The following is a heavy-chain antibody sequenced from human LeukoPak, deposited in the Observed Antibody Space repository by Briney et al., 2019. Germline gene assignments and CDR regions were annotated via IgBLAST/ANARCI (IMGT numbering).Heavy chain of an antibody. V-gene: IGHV1-46*01. CDR1: GYTFTSYY. J-gene: IGHJ6*02. CDR3: ASSEDYYYGMDV. CDR2: INPSGGST. Sequence: ASVKASCKASGYTFTSYYMHWVRQAPGQGLEWMGIINPSGGSTSYAQRFQGRVTMTRDTSTSTVYMELSNLRSEDTAVYYCASSEDYYYGMDVWGQGTTVTVSS.